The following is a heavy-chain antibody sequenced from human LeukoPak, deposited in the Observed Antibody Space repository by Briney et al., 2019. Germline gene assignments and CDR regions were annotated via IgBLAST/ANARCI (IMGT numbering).Heavy chain of an antibody. CDR2: IYWNDDK. J-gene: IGHJ4*02. CDR1: GFSLSTSGVG. V-gene: IGHV2-5*01. D-gene: IGHD2-21*02. CDR3: AHRMVTAMPEY. Sequence: SGPTLVKPTQTLTLTCTFSGFSLSTSGVGVGWIRQPPGKALEWPALIYWNDDKRYSPSLKSRLTITKDTSKNQVVLTMTNMDPVDTATYYCAHRMVTAMPEYWGQGTLVTVSS.